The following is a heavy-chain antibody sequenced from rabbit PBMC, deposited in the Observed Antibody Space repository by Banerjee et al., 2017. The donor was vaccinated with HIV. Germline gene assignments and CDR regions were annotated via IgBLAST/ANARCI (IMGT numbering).Heavy chain of an antibody. CDR1: GFSFSPNYW. J-gene: IGHJ4*01. CDR3: ARWDGSYGGGGWAFNL. CDR2: IYTGDGSA. V-gene: IGHV1S45*01. D-gene: IGHD5-1*01. Sequence: QEQLVESGGDLVKPEGSLTLTCTASGFSFSPNYWICWVRQAPGRGLEWIGCIYTGDGSAYYASWAKGRLTFSKASSTTVTLQLNSLTAADTATYFCARWDGSYGGGGWAFNLWGPGTLVTVS.